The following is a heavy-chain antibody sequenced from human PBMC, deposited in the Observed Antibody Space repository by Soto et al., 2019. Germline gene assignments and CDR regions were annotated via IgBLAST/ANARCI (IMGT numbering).Heavy chain of an antibody. D-gene: IGHD2-15*01. J-gene: IGHJ4*02. CDR3: ARVDCSGASCYIFDY. CDR1: GGSFSDYY. V-gene: IGHV4-34*01. CDR2: INRSGST. Sequence: SETLSLTCAVYGGSFSDYYWSWIRQPPGKGLEWIGEINRSGSTNYNPSLKSRVSISVDTSKNQFSLKLSSVTAADTAVYYCARVDCSGASCYIFDYWGQGTLVTVSS.